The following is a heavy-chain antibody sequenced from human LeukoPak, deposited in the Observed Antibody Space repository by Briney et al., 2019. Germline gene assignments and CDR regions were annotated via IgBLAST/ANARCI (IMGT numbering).Heavy chain of an antibody. D-gene: IGHD5-24*01. V-gene: IGHV3-21*01. CDR2: ISSSSSYI. CDR1: GFTFSSYS. J-gene: IGHJ4*02. CDR3: ARLYLPATRFDY. Sequence: GGSLRLSCAASGFTFSSYSMNWVRQAPGKGLEWVSSISSSSSYIYYADSVKGRFTVSRDNAKNSLYLQMNSLRAEDTAVYYCARLYLPATRFDYWGQGTLVTVSS.